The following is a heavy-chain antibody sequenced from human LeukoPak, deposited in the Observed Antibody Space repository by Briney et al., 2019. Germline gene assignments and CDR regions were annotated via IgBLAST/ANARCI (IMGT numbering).Heavy chain of an antibody. Sequence: SETLSLTCAVSGYSISSGYYWGWIRQPPRKGLEWIGSIYHSGSTYYNPSLKSRVTISVDTSKNQFSLKLSSVTAADTAVYYCARLERVGVAAAGNIYWGQGTLVTVSS. CDR1: GYSISSGYY. CDR2: IYHSGST. CDR3: ARLERVGVAAAGNIY. V-gene: IGHV4-38-2*01. J-gene: IGHJ4*02. D-gene: IGHD6-13*01.